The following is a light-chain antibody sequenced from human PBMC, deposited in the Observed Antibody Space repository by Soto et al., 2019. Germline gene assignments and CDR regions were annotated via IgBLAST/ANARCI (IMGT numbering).Light chain of an antibody. J-gene: IGLJ2*01. V-gene: IGLV2-14*03. CDR1: SSDIGAYNF. CDR2: DVN. CDR3: TSWTTSTTMR. Sequence: QSVLTQPASVSGSPGQSITISCTGTSSDIGAYNFVSWYQQHPGKAPKLMLYDVNIRPSGVSKRFSGSKSGKTASLNISVLQAEDEADYYCTSWTTSTTMRFGGGTQLTVL.